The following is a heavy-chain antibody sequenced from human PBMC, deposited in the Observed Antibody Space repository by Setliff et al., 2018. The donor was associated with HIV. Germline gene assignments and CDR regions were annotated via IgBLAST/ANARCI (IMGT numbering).Heavy chain of an antibody. D-gene: IGHD3-10*01. Sequence: ASVKVSCKISGYTLTELSIHWVRQAPGKGLEWMANFDPEDGETFYAQKFQGRVTITTDASTSAAYMELSSLRSEDTAVYYCTRQTYYYGSGRYFPPDYWGQGTLVTVSS. CDR1: GYTLTELS. CDR3: TRQTYYYGSGRYFPPDY. V-gene: IGHV1-24*01. J-gene: IGHJ4*02. CDR2: FDPEDGET.